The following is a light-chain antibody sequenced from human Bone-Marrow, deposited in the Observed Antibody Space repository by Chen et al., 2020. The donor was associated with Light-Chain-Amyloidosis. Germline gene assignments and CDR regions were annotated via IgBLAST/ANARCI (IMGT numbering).Light chain of an antibody. Sequence: SYVLTPPSSVSVAPGQTATIACGGNNIGSTSVHWYQQTPGQAPLLVVYDDSDRPSGIPERLSGSNSGNTATLTISRFEAGDEADYYCQVWDRSSDRPVFGGGTKLTVL. CDR3: QVWDRSSDRPV. J-gene: IGLJ3*02. CDR2: DDS. CDR1: NIGSTS. V-gene: IGLV3-21*02.